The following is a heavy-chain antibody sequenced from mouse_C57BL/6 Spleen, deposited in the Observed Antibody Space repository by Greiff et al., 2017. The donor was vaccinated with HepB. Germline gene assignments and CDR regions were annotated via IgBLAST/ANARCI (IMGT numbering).Heavy chain of an antibody. J-gene: IGHJ3*01. Sequence: EVQRVESGGGLVKPGGSLKLSCAASGFTFSSYTMSWVRQTPEKRLEWVATISGGGGNTYYPDSVKGRFTISRDNAKNTLYLQMSSLRSEDTALYYCATSYSSWFAYWGQGTLVTVSA. CDR1: GFTFSSYT. CDR3: ATSYSSWFAY. CDR2: ISGGGGNT. D-gene: IGHD2-12*01. V-gene: IGHV5-9*01.